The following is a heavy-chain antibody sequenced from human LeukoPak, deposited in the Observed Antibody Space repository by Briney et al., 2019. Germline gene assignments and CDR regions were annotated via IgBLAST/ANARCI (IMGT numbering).Heavy chain of an antibody. J-gene: IGHJ5*02. CDR3: ARVKAVAGTFWFDP. D-gene: IGHD6-19*01. Sequence: SETLSLTCTVSGGSISSYYWSWIRQPPGKGLEWIGYIYYSGSTNHNPSLKSRVTISVDTSKNQFSLKLSSVTAADTAVYYCARVKAVAGTFWFDPWGQGTLVTVSS. CDR1: GGSISSYY. CDR2: IYYSGST. V-gene: IGHV4-59*01.